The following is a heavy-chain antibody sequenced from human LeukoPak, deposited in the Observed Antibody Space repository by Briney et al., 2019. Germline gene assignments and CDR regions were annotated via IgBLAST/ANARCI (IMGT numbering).Heavy chain of an antibody. CDR3: ARESSGYYYIDY. CDR1: GYTFTNYG. D-gene: IGHD3-22*01. V-gene: IGHV1-18*01. Sequence: ASVKVSCKASGYTFTNYGVSWVRQAPGQGLEWMGWISAYNGETSYAQTLQGRVTMTTDTSTSTAYMELRSLRSDDTAVYYCARESSGYYYIDYWGQGTLVTVSS. J-gene: IGHJ4*02. CDR2: ISAYNGET.